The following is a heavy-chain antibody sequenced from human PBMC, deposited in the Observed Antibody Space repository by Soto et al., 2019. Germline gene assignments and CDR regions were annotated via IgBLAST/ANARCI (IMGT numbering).Heavy chain of an antibody. CDR2: IYSSGST. Sequence: QVQLQESGPGLVKPSETLSLTCTVSGGSVSSGSYYWSWIRQPPGKGLEWIGYIYSSGSTSYNPSPKXRXTXXVDTSKNQFSLKLSSVTAADTAVYYCARDGDGYNYWGQGTQVTVSS. V-gene: IGHV4-61*01. D-gene: IGHD5-12*01. J-gene: IGHJ4*02. CDR3: ARDGDGYNY. CDR1: GGSVSSGSYY.